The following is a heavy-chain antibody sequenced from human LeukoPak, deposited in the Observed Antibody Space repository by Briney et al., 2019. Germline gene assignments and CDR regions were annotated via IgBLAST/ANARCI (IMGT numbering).Heavy chain of an antibody. V-gene: IGHV1-69*05. CDR2: IIPIFGTA. D-gene: IGHD3-3*01. CDR3: AGDNTRFLEWGPFDP. CDR1: GGTFSSYA. Sequence: SVKVSCKASGGTFSSYAISWVRQAPGQGLEWMGGIIPIFGTANYAQKFQGRVTITTDESTSTAYMELSSLRSEDTAVYYCAGDNTRFLEWGPFDPWGQGTLVTVSS. J-gene: IGHJ5*02.